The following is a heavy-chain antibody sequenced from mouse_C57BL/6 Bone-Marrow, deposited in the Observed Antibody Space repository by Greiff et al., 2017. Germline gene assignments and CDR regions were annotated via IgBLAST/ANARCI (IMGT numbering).Heavy chain of an antibody. CDR1: GYTFTGYW. CDR2: ILPGSGST. Sequence: VKLLESGAELMKPGASVKLSCKATGYTFTGYWIEWVKQRPGHGLEWIGEILPGSGSTNYNEKFKGKATFTADTSSNTAYMQLSSLTTEDSAIYYCARGFYYYGSSGFAYWGQGTLVTVSA. CDR3: ARGFYYYGSSGFAY. J-gene: IGHJ3*01. V-gene: IGHV1-9*01. D-gene: IGHD1-1*01.